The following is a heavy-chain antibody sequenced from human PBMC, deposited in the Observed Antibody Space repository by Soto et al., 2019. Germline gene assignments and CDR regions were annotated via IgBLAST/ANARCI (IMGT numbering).Heavy chain of an antibody. V-gene: IGHV4-39*01. J-gene: IGHJ4*02. Sequence: PSETLSLTCTVSGGSITSGGYYWSWIRQHPWKGLEWIGTIYYNWIAYYNPSLRSRFSMSVDTSKNQFSLKLISVTAADTAVYYCARHFVAVVIKGWGYWGQGKLVTVSS. CDR1: GGSITSGGYY. CDR2: IYYNWIA. D-gene: IGHD3-10*01. CDR3: ARHFVAVVIKGWGY.